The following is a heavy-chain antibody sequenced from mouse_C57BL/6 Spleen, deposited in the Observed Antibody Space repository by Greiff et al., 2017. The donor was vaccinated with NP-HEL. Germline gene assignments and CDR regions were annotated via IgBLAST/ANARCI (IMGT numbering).Heavy chain of an antibody. D-gene: IGHD2-2*01. J-gene: IGHJ2*01. CDR2: IHPSDSDT. CDR3: AMRRYYGYDDGRYCDY. CDR1: GYTFTSYW. V-gene: IGHV1-74*01. Sequence: QVQLQQPGAELVKPGASVKVSCKASGYTFTSYWMHWVKQRPGQGLEWIGRIHPSDSDTNYNQKFKGKATLTVDKSSSPAYMQLSSLTSEDSAVYYCAMRRYYGYDDGRYCDYWGQGTTLTVSS.